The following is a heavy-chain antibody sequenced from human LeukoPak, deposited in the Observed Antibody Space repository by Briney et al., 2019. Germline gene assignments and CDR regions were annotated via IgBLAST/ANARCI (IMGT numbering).Heavy chain of an antibody. CDR2: IYYSGST. J-gene: IGHJ4*02. CDR3: TRAGGSYCSSTSCYPIPFDY. D-gene: IGHD2-2*01. V-gene: IGHV4-59*12. Sequence: SETLSLTCTVSGGSISSYYWSWIRQPPGKGLEWIGYIYYSGSTNYNPSLKSRVTISVDRSKNQFSLKLSSVTAADTAVYYCTRAGGSYCSSTSCYPIPFDYWGQGTLVTVSS. CDR1: GGSISSYY.